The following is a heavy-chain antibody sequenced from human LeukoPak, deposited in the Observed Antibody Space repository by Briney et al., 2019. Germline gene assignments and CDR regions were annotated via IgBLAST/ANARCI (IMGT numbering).Heavy chain of an antibody. CDR1: GYTFTSYG. V-gene: IGHV1-18*01. CDR2: ISAYNGNT. CDR3: ARAPWIQLWDYGMDV. J-gene: IGHJ6*02. Sequence: ASVKVSCKASGYTFTSYGISWVRQAPGQGLEWMGWISAYNGNTNYAQKLQGRVTMTTDTSTSTAYMELRSLRSDDTAVYYCARAPWIQLWDYGMDVWGQGTTVTVSS. D-gene: IGHD5-18*01.